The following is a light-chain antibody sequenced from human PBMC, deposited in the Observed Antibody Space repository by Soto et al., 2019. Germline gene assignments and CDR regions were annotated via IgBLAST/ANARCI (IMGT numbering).Light chain of an antibody. CDR2: EVS. V-gene: IGLV2-23*02. J-gene: IGLJ1*01. CDR3: CSYAGSNYV. Sequence: QSALTQPAPVSGSPGQSITISCTGTSSYVGNYNLVSWYQHHPGKAPQLIIYEVSKRPSGVSNRFSGSKSGDTASLTISGLQAEDEADYYCCSYAGSNYVFGTGTKVTVL. CDR1: SSYVGNYNL.